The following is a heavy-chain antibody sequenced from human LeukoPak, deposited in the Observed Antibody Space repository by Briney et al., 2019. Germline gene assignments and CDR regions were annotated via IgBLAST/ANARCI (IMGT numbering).Heavy chain of an antibody. J-gene: IGHJ4*02. CDR1: GYTLTELS. V-gene: IGHV1-24*01. D-gene: IGHD6-13*01. CDR3: ATSIAAADSFDY. Sequence: ASVKVSCKVSGYTLTELSMHWVRQAPGKGLEWMGGFDPEDGETIYAQKFQGRVTMTEDTSTDTAYMELSSLRSEDMAVYYCATSIAAADSFDYWGQGTLVTVSS. CDR2: FDPEDGET.